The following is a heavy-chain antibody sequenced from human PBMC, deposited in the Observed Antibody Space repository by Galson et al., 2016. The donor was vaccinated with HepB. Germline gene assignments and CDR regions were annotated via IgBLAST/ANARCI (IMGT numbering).Heavy chain of an antibody. CDR2: INWNGGSA. CDR1: GFTFDDYG. CDR3: VRDCGCDTCHHAFDI. Sequence: SLRLSCAASGFTFDDYGMSWVRQAPGKGLEWVSGINWNGGSAGYADSVKGRFTISRDNAKNSLILQMNSLRDEDTAFYYCVRDCGCDTCHHAFDIWGQGTMVTVSS. J-gene: IGHJ3*02. D-gene: IGHD2-21*02. V-gene: IGHV3-20*04.